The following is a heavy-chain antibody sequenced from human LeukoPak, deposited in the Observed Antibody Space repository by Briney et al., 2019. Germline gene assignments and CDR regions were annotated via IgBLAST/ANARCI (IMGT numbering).Heavy chain of an antibody. D-gene: IGHD2-2*01. CDR3: ARGCQYQLLIFLYYYMDV. J-gene: IGHJ6*03. Sequence: ASAKVSCKASGYTFTGHYIHWVRQAPGQGLEWMGWINPKNAGTNYAQKFQGRVTMTRDTSTGTAYMELSRLRSDDTAVYYCARGCQYQLLIFLYYYMDVWGKGTTVTISS. CDR2: INPKNAGT. V-gene: IGHV1-2*02. CDR1: GYTFTGHY.